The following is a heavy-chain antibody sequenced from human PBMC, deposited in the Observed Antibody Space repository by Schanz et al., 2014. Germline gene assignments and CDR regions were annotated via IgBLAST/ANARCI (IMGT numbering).Heavy chain of an antibody. CDR3: VKDLQRELLRDDHYYGMDV. J-gene: IGHJ6*02. CDR1: GFTFSSYG. CDR2: VCYDGSKK. D-gene: IGHD1-26*01. Sequence: LVESGGGVVQPGRSLRLSCAASGFTFSSYGMHWVRQVPGKGLEWVAVVCYDGSKKYYADSVKGRFTTSRDNSKNTMYLQMNSLRAEDTAVYYCVKDLQRELLRDDHYYGMDVWGQWTTVTVSS. V-gene: IGHV3-33*06.